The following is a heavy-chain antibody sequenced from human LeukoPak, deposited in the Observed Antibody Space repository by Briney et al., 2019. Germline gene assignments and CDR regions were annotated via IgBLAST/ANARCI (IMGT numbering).Heavy chain of an antibody. V-gene: IGHV4-59*08. CDR2: IYYSGST. CDR3: ARHLASWFDP. CDR1: GGSISSYY. J-gene: IGHJ5*02. Sequence: SETLSLACTVSGGSISSYYWSWIRQPPGKGLEWIGYIYYSGSTKYNPSLRSRVTISVDTSKNQFSLKMSSVTAADTAVYYCARHLASWFDPWGQGTLVTVSS.